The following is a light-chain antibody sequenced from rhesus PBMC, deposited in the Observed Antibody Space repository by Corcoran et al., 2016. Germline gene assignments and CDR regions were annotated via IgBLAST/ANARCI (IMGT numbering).Light chain of an antibody. CDR1: QGISW. CDR2: EES. V-gene: IGKV1-22*01. Sequence: DIQMTQSPSSLSASVGDTVTITCRASQGISWLAWYQQKPGKAPKLLIYEESSLQSGVPSRFSGSGSGTDFTLTISRLPSEYFGTNYCQQYSSRPFTFGPGTKLDI. CDR3: QQYSSRPFT. J-gene: IGKJ3*01.